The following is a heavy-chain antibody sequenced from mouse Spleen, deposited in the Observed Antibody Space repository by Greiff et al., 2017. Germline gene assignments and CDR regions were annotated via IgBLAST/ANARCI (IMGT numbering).Heavy chain of an antibody. CDR3: AGITTTGLYYFDY. J-gene: IGHJ2*01. D-gene: IGHD2-4*01. CDR2: IDPSDSYT. V-gene: IGHV1-59*01. Sequence: QVQLQQPGAELVRPGTSVKLSCKASGYTFTSYWMHWVKQRPGQGLEWIGVIDPSDSYTNYNQKFKGKATLTVDTSSSTAYMQLSSLTSEDSAVYYCAGITTTGLYYFDYWGQGTTLTVSS. CDR1: GYTFTSYW.